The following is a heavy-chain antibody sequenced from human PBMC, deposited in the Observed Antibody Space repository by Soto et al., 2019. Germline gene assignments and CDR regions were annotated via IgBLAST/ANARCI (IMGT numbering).Heavy chain of an antibody. CDR1: GGSFSGYY. D-gene: IGHD3-3*01. V-gene: IGHV4-34*01. Sequence: SETLSLTCAVYGGSFSGYYWSWIRQPPGKGLEWIGEINHSGSTNYNPSLKSRVTISVDTSKNQFSLKLSSVTAADTAVYYCASGIEYYDFWSGSYYYYGMDVWGQGTTVTSP. CDR3: ASGIEYYDFWSGSYYYYGMDV. J-gene: IGHJ6*02. CDR2: INHSGST.